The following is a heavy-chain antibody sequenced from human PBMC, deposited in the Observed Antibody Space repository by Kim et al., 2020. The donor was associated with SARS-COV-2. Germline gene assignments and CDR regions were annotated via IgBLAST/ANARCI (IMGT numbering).Heavy chain of an antibody. D-gene: IGHD6-13*01. J-gene: IGHJ5*02. CDR2: INHSGST. V-gene: IGHV4-34*01. Sequence: SETLSLTCAVYGGSFSGYYWSWIRQPPGKGLEWIGEINHSGSTNYNPSLKSRVTISVDTSKNQFSLKLSSVTAADTAVYYCARGPGYSSSWYGARNWFDPWGGGTLVTVSS. CDR1: GGSFSGYY. CDR3: ARGPGYSSSWYGARNWFDP.